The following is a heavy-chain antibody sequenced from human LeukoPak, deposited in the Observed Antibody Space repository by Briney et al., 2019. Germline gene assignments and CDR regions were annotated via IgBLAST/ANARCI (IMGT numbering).Heavy chain of an antibody. D-gene: IGHD3-10*01. CDR2: VSSSGETT. J-gene: IGHJ6*03. Sequence: GGTLRLSCVGSGFSFSTYGMTWVRQAPGKGLEWVSSVSSSGETTYYADSVKGRFTISRDNSKSTLYLQMNSLRAEGTAVYYCARGRGTMVRGVIGHNSDYYYYYYMDVWGKGTTVTISS. CDR3: ARGRGTMVRGVIGHNSDYYYYYYMDV. V-gene: IGHV3-23*01. CDR1: GFSFSTYG.